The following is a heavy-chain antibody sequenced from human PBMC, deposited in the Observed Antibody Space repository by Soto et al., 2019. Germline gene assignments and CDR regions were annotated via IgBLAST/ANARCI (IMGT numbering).Heavy chain of an antibody. V-gene: IGHV4-30-4*01. J-gene: IGHJ4*02. CDR2: IYYSGST. CDR3: ARDGLRFLEWSSY. CDR1: GGSISSGDYY. D-gene: IGHD3-3*01. Sequence: SETLSLTCTVSGGSISSGDYYWSWIRQPPGKGLEWIGYIYYSGSTYYNPSLKSRVTISVDTSKNQFSLKLSSVTAADTAVYYCARDGLRFLEWSSYWGQGTLITVSS.